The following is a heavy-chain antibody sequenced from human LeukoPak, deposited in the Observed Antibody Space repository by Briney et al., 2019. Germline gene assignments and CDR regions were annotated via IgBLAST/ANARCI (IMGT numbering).Heavy chain of an antibody. J-gene: IGHJ4*02. CDR2: ISSSSSTI. CDR3: ARMGCSSTSCYTPTFDY. CDR1: GFTFSSYS. Sequence: GGSLRLSCAASGFTFSSYSMNWVRRAPGKGLEWVSYISSSSSTIYYADSVKCRFTISRDNAKNSLYLQMNSLRAEDTAVYYCARMGCSSTSCYTPTFDYWGQGTLVTVSS. V-gene: IGHV3-48*01. D-gene: IGHD2-2*02.